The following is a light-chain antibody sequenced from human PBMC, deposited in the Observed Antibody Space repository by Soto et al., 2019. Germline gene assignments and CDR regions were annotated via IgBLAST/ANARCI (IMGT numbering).Light chain of an antibody. Sequence: EIVLTQSPGTLSLSPGERATLSCRASQSVSSSYLAWYQQKPGQAPRLLIYGASSRATGIPDRFSGSGSGTDFTLTISRLETEDFAVYYCQKYGSSPSTWTFGQGTKVEIK. CDR3: QKYGSSPSTWT. V-gene: IGKV3-20*01. CDR2: GAS. CDR1: QSVSSSY. J-gene: IGKJ1*01.